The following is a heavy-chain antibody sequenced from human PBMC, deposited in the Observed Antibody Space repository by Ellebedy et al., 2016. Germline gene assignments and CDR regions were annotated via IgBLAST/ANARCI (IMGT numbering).Heavy chain of an antibody. CDR3: VREGFSSGWAFIDY. V-gene: IGHV3-66*01. CDR1: GFSVSDNF. J-gene: IGHJ4*02. Sequence: GESLKISCAASGFSVSDNFMGWVRQAPGKGLEWVSVIYSGGSGGKTYYAESVKGRFTISRDSSKNTLFLQMNSLRSEDTAVYYCVREGFSSGWAFIDYWGQGTLVSVSS. CDR2: IYSGGSGGKT. D-gene: IGHD6-19*01.